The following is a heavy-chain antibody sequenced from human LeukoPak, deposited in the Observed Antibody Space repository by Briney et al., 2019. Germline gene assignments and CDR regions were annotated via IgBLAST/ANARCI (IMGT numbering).Heavy chain of an antibody. J-gene: IGHJ4*02. CDR2: IYYSGST. CDR1: GGSISNYY. CDR3: ARGAPMVHYYFDY. D-gene: IGHD3-10*01. V-gene: IGHV4-59*01. Sequence: KSSETLSLTCTVSGGSISNYYWSWIRQPPGKGLEWIGYIYYSGSTNYNPSLKSRVTISVDTSKNQFSLKLSSVTAADTAVYYCARGAPMVHYYFDYWGQGTLVTVSS.